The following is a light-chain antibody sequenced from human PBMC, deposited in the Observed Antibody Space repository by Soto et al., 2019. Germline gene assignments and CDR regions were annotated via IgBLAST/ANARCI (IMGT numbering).Light chain of an antibody. CDR1: SSDVGGYNY. CDR3: SSYTSSSLHD. Sequence: QSVLTQPASVSGSPGQSITISCTGTSSDVGGYNYVSWYQQHPGKAPKLMIYDVSNRPSGVSNRFSGSKSGNTASLTISGLQAEDEADYDCSSYTSSSLHDFGTGTKDTVL. J-gene: IGLJ1*01. CDR2: DVS. V-gene: IGLV2-14*03.